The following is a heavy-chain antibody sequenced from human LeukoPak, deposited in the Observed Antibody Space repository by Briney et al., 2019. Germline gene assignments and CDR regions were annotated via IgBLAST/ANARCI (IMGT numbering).Heavy chain of an antibody. D-gene: IGHD3-9*01. V-gene: IGHV1-2*02. Sequence: ASVKVSCKASGYTFTGYYMHWVRQAPGQGLEWMGWINPNSGGTNYAQKFQGRVTMTRDTSISTAYMELSRLRSDDTAVYYCARLHYDILTGYSHFDYWGQGTLVTVSS. CDR2: INPNSGGT. CDR1: GYTFTGYY. J-gene: IGHJ4*02. CDR3: ARLHYDILTGYSHFDY.